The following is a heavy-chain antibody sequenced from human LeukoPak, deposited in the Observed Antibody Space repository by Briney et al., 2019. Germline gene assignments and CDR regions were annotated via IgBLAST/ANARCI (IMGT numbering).Heavy chain of an antibody. J-gene: IGHJ4*02. D-gene: IGHD2-15*01. CDR1: GYTFTFYY. CDR3: ARFLGYCSGGSCYFDY. CDR2: INPNSGGT. V-gene: IGHV1-2*02. Sequence: GASVTVSCTASGYTFTFYYMHWVWQAPGQGREWMGWINPNSGGTKYAQKFQGRVTMTRDTSISTAYMELSSLKSDDTAVYYCARFLGYCSGGSCYFDYWGQGTLVTVSS.